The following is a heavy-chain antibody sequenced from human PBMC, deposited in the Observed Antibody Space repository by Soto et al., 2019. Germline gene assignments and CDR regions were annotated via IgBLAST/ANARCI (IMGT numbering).Heavy chain of an antibody. Sequence: SVKVSCKGSGGTFSNYAISWVRQAPGQGLEWMGGIIPIFTTTKYAQKFQGRVTFTADESTSTAYMELSSLRSEDTAVYYCAIEYSSSPPYYPIGYWGQGTLVTVSS. CDR1: GGTFSNYA. D-gene: IGHD6-6*01. J-gene: IGHJ4*02. V-gene: IGHV1-69*13. CDR3: AIEYSSSPPYYPIGY. CDR2: IIPIFTTT.